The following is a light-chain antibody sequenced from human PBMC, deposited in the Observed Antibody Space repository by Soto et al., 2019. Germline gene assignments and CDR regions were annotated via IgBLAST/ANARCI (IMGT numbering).Light chain of an antibody. J-gene: IGKJ3*01. CDR1: QSVSSN. CDR2: GAS. CDR3: QQYNNWPPLFT. V-gene: IGKV3-15*01. Sequence: EIVMTQSPATLSRSPGERATLSCRDSQSVSSNLAWFQHKPGQAPRLLIFGASSRATGVPARFSGSGSGTEFPLTISSLQSEAFAVYYCQQYNNWPPLFTFGPWTKVYIK.